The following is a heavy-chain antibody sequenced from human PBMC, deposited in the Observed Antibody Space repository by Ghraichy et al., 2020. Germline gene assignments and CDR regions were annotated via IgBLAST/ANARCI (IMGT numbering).Heavy chain of an antibody. J-gene: IGHJ5*02. CDR2: INSDGRTR. Sequence: PGGSLRLSCAASGFTFSSYWMHWVRQAPGEGLVWVSRINSDGRTRTYADSVKGRFTISRDNAKNTLYLEMNSLRAEDTAVYYCARNPNRGDVAFGFWSESSYNWFDPWGQGTLVTVSS. CDR1: GFTFSSYW. V-gene: IGHV3-74*01. CDR3: ARNPNRGDVAFGFWSESSYNWFDP. D-gene: IGHD3-3*01.